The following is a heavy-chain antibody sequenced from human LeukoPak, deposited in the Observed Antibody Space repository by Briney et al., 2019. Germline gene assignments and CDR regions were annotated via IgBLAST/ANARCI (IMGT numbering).Heavy chain of an antibody. J-gene: IGHJ4*02. Sequence: SETLSLTCTVSGGPISSGSYYCRWSRQPAGKGLEWIGRIYTSGSTNYNPSLKSRVTISVDTSKNQFSLKLSSVTAADTAVYYCARDRRTGTTFSFDYWGQGTLVTVSS. D-gene: IGHD1-7*01. CDR3: ARDRRTGTTFSFDY. CDR2: IYTSGST. CDR1: GGPISSGSYY. V-gene: IGHV4-61*02.